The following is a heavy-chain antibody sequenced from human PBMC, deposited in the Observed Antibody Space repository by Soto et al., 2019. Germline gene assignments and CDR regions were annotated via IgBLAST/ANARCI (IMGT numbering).Heavy chain of an antibody. CDR1: GFTFSNYW. V-gene: IGHV3-7*05. J-gene: IGHJ4*02. D-gene: IGHD5-18*01. CDR2: IKQDGSEK. CDR3: ARPHVDTAMVTFFIY. Sequence: PWGSLRLSCAASGFTFSNYWMSWVRQAPGKGQEWVANIKQDGSEKYYVDSVKGRFTISRDNVKNSLYLQMNSLRAEDTAVYYCARPHVDTAMVTFFIYWGQGTLVTVSS.